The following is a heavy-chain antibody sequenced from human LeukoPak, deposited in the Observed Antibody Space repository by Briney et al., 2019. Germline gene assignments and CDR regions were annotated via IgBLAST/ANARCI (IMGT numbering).Heavy chain of an antibody. CDR3: ARDGKRGYSYGYTDY. CDR2: INSDGSST. V-gene: IGHV3-74*01. J-gene: IGHJ4*02. Sequence: GGSLRLSCAASGFTFSSYWKHWVRQAPGKGLVWVSRINSDGSSTSYADSVKGRFTISRDNAKNTLYLQMNGLRAEDTALYYCARDGKRGYSYGYTDYWGQGTLVTVSS. CDR1: GFTFSSYW. D-gene: IGHD5-18*01.